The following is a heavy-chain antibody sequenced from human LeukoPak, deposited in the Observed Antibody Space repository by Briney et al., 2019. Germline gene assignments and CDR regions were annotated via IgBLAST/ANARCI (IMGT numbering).Heavy chain of an antibody. V-gene: IGHV3-9*01. CDR2: ISWNSGSI. Sequence: PGRSLRLSCAASGFTFDDYAMHWVRHAPGKGLEWVSGISWNSGSIGYADSVKGRFTISRDKAKNSLYLQMSSLRVEDTALYYCAKDSYGGSGSYYLYSFDMWGQGTMVTVSS. D-gene: IGHD3-10*01. CDR3: AKDSYGGSGSYYLYSFDM. J-gene: IGHJ3*02. CDR1: GFTFDDYA.